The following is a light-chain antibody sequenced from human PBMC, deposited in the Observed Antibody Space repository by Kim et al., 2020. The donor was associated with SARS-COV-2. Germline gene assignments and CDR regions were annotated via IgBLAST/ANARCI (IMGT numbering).Light chain of an antibody. CDR3: QHYET. J-gene: IGKJ4*01. V-gene: IGKV1-33*01. CDR1: GDIDTY. Sequence: QMTQSPPSLYASVGDRVTINCQASGDIDTYLNWYQQKPGKAPKLLIYDAVTLEKGVPSGFSGYKSGRHFSLTISSLQPEDVATYYCQHYETFGGGTKVDIK. CDR2: DAV.